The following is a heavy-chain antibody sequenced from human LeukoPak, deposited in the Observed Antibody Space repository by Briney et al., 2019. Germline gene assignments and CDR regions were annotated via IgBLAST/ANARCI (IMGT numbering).Heavy chain of an antibody. CDR3: ARGDRRAYYNWFDP. CDR1: GYTFTSYD. V-gene: IGHV1-8*03. Sequence: GASVKVSCKASGYTFTSYDINWARQAPGQGLEWMGWMNPNSGNTGYAQKFQGRVTTTRNTSISTAYMELSSLRSEDTAVYYCARGDRRAYYNWFDPWGQGTLVTVSS. D-gene: IGHD3-22*01. J-gene: IGHJ5*02. CDR2: MNPNSGNT.